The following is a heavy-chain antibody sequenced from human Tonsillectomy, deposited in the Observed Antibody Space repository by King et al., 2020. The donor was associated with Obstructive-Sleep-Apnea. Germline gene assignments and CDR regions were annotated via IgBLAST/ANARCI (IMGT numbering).Heavy chain of an antibody. CDR1: GFTIDDYA. CDR3: AKGYYGDSDDY. CDR2: ISWNSGSI. J-gene: IGHJ4*02. Sequence: VQLVESGGGLVQPGRSLRLSCAASGFTIDDYAMHWVRQAPGKGLEWGSGISWNSGSIGYADSVKGRFRISRDNAKNSLDLQMNSLRAEDTALYYCAKGYYGDSDDYWGQGTLVTVSS. V-gene: IGHV3-9*01. D-gene: IGHD4-17*01.